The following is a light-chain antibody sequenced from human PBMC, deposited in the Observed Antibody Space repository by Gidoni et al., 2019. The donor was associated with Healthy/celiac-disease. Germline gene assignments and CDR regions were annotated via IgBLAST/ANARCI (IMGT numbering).Light chain of an antibody. CDR1: QSLLHSNGYNY. CDR3: MQALQTPWT. Sequence: DIVLTQSPLSLPVTPGEPASISCRPSQSLLHSNGYNYLDWYLQKPGQSPQLLIYLGSNRASGVPERFSGSGSGTDFTLKISRVEAEDVGVYYCMQALQTPWTFXQXIKVEIK. J-gene: IGKJ1*01. V-gene: IGKV2-28*01. CDR2: LGS.